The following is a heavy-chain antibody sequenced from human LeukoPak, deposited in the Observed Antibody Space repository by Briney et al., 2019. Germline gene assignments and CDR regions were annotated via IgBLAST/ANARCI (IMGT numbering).Heavy chain of an antibody. CDR3: ARQGSFYYYYYMDV. CDR1: GDSVNSNTYY. D-gene: IGHD3-10*01. Sequence: SETLSLTCSVSGDSVNSNTYYWGWIRQSPGRGLEWIGNVYYSGTTYYNPSIESRVTISADTSRNQFSLRLNSVTVADTAIYYCARQGSFYYYYYMDVWGKGTTVTVSS. J-gene: IGHJ6*03. V-gene: IGHV4-39*01. CDR2: VYYSGTT.